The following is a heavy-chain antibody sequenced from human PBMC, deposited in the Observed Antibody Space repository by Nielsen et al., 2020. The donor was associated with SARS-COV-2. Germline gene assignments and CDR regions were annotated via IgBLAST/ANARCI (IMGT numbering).Heavy chain of an antibody. CDR2: ISIGI. Sequence: GGSLRLSCAASGFTFSDHYMSWIRRAPGKGLEWVSSISIGIYYTDSVRGRFTISRDNAKNLLYLHMNSLRAEDTAVYYCARETLDHTSSFVDHWGQGALVTVSS. CDR1: GFTFSDHY. CDR3: ARETLDHTSSFVDH. D-gene: IGHD1-14*01. J-gene: IGHJ5*02. V-gene: IGHV3-11*04.